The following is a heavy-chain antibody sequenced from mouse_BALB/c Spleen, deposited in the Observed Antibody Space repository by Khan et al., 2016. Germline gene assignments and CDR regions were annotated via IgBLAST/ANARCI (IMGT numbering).Heavy chain of an antibody. D-gene: IGHD1-1*01. CDR1: GYSISSGYS. CDR2: IHYSGST. V-gene: IGHV3-1*02. CDR3: TRGDYYGSGY. Sequence: EVQLQESGPDLVKPSQSLSLTCTVSGYSISSGYSWHWIRQFPGNKLEWMAYIHYSGSTNYNPSLKSRISITRDTSKNQFFLQLISVTTEDTATYYCTRGDYYGSGYWGQGTTLTVSS. J-gene: IGHJ2*01.